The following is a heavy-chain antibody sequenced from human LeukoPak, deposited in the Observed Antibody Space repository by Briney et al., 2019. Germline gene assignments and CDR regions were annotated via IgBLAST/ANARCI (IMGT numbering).Heavy chain of an antibody. CDR1: GFSFSSYW. D-gene: IGHD1-14*01. J-gene: IGHJ4*02. CDR3: AYGGRFFDY. Sequence: GGSLRLSCAASGFSFSSYWMSWVRQAPGKGLEWVANVKQDGSDKYYVDSVKGRFTVSRDNAKNSLSLQMNSLRAEDTAVCYCAYGGRFFDYWGQGTLVTVSS. V-gene: IGHV3-7*05. CDR2: VKQDGSDK.